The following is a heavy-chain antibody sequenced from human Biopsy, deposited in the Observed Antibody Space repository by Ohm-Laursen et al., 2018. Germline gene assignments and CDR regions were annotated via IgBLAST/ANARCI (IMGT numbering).Heavy chain of an antibody. D-gene: IGHD3-9*01. Sequence: ASVKISCKAPGGTFSNYGVNWVRQAPGQGLEWLGGNIPILGTGNYAQKFQDRVTVAAYTSTSTATMELRSLRSDDTAVYYCATKLTGYFHHWGQRTLVIVSS. CDR1: GGTFSNYG. CDR3: ATKLTGYFHH. V-gene: IGHV1-69*06. J-gene: IGHJ1*01. CDR2: NIPILGTG.